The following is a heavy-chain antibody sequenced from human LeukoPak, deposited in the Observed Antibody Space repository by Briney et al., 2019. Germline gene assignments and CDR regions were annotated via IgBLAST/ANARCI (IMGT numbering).Heavy chain of an antibody. D-gene: IGHD3-16*01. V-gene: IGHV3-21*01. Sequence: PGGSLRLSCAASGFTFSTYSMNWVRQGPGKGLEWVSSISSRSNYIYYADSVKGRVTISRDNAKNSLYLQMNSLRAEDTAVYYCARVVWGQLTYYFDYWGQGTLVTVSS. CDR3: ARVVWGQLTYYFDY. J-gene: IGHJ4*02. CDR2: ISSRSNYI. CDR1: GFTFSTYS.